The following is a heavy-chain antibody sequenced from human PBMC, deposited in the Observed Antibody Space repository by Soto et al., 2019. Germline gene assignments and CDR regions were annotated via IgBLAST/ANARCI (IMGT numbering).Heavy chain of an antibody. CDR3: ARLDRIEYGLDV. CDR2: IDPYDSYN. J-gene: IGHJ6*02. V-gene: IGHV5-10-1*01. CDR1: GYTFTNYF. D-gene: IGHD2-21*01. Sequence: PGESLKISCKGSGYTFTNYFIAWVRQMPGKGLEWMGRIDPYDSYNNYNPTFEGHVTMSVDKSINTAYLQWSSLKASDTAIYYCARLDRIEYGLDVWGLGTTVTVSS.